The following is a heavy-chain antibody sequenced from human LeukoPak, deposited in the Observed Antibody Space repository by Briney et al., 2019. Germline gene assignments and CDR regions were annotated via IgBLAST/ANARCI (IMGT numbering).Heavy chain of an antibody. CDR3: AKGIVGATRKINFFDY. CDR1: GFTFSSYE. D-gene: IGHD1-26*01. J-gene: IGHJ4*02. V-gene: IGHV3-23*01. Sequence: GGSLRLSCAASGFTFSSYEMNWVRQAPGKGLEWVSAISGSGGSTYYADSVKGRFTISRDNSKNTLYLQMNSLRAEDTAVYYCAKGIVGATRKINFFDYWGQGTLVTVSS. CDR2: ISGSGGST.